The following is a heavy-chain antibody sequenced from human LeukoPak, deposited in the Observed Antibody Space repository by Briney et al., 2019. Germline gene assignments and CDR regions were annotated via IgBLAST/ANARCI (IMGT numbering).Heavy chain of an antibody. Sequence: GGSLRLSCAASGFTFSSYWMSWVRQAPGKGLEWVANIKQDGSEKYYVDSVKGRFTISRDNAKNSLYLQMNSLRAEDTAVYYCSSLSDVLLWFGELTQQFDYWGQGNLVTVSS. CDR3: SSLSDVLLWFGELTQQFDY. D-gene: IGHD3-10*01. V-gene: IGHV3-7*01. J-gene: IGHJ4*02. CDR1: GFTFSSYW. CDR2: IKQDGSEK.